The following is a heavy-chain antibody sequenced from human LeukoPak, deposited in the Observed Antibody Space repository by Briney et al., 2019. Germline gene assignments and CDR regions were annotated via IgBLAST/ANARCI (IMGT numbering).Heavy chain of an antibody. J-gene: IGHJ3*02. CDR3: ARFESQYAFDI. V-gene: IGHV4-34*01. Sequence: PSETLSLTCAVYGGSFSGYYWSWIRQPPGKGLEWIGEINHSGSTNYNPSLKSRVTISVDTSKNQFSLKLSSVTAADTAVYYCARFESQYAFDIWGQGTMVTVSS. CDR1: GGSFSGYY. D-gene: IGHD3-9*01. CDR2: INHSGST.